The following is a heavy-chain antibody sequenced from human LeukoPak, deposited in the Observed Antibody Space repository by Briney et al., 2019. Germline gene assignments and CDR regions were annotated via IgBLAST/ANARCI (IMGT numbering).Heavy chain of an antibody. CDR3: AEEYSSSGQNFDY. D-gene: IGHD6-6*01. J-gene: IGHJ4*02. CDR2: INHSGST. V-gene: IGHV4-39*07. Sequence: SETLSLTCTVSGGSISSSSYYWGWIRQPPGKGLEWIGEINHSGSTNYNPSLKSRVTISVDTSKNQFSLKLSSVTAADTAVYYCAEEYSSSGQNFDYWGQGTLVTVSS. CDR1: GGSISSSSYY.